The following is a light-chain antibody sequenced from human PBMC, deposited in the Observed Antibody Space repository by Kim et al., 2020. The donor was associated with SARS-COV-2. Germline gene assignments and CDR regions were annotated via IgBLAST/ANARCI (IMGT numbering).Light chain of an antibody. CDR1: SGSIASNY. J-gene: IGLJ2*01. Sequence: NFMLTQPHSVSESPGKTVTISCTRSSGSIASNYVQWYQQRPGSAPTTVIYEDNQRPSGVPDRFSGSIDSSSNSASLTISGLKTEDEADYYCQSYDSSQGDVVFGGGTQLTVL. CDR2: EDN. CDR3: QSYDSSQGDVV. V-gene: IGLV6-57*04.